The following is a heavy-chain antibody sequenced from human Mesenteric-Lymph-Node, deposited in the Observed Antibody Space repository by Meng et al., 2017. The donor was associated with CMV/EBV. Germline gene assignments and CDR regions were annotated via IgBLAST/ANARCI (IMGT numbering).Heavy chain of an antibody. D-gene: IGHD5-18*01. CDR1: GGSISSSSCY. V-gene: IGHV4-39*01. Sequence: QLQLQESGPGLVKPSETRSLPRTVSGGSISSSSCYWGWIRQPPGKGLEWIGYIYYSGSTYYYNPSLKTRVTISVDTSKNQFSLKLSSVTAADTAVYYCARHSALLVTNFDYWGQGTLVTVSS. J-gene: IGHJ4*02. CDR2: IYYSGSTY. CDR3: ARHSALLVTNFDY.